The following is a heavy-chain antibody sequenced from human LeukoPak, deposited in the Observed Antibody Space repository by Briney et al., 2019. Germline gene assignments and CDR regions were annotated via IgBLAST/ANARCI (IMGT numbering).Heavy chain of an antibody. V-gene: IGHV4-30-2*03. CDR2: IYYSGST. CDR3: ARELRKYYYDSGSTRLPSYYFDC. Sequence: SETLSLTCAVSGGSISSGGYSWSWIRQPPGKGLEWIGSIYYSGSTNYNPSLKSRVIISVDTSKNQFSLKLNSVTAADTAVYYCARELRKYYYDSGSTRLPSYYFDCWGQGTLVTVSS. D-gene: IGHD3-10*01. CDR1: GGSISSGGYS. J-gene: IGHJ4*02.